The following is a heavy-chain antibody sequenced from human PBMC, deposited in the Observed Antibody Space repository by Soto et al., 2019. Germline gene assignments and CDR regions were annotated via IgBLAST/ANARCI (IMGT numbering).Heavy chain of an antibody. CDR1: GGSISSSSYY. Sequence: SETLSLTCTVSGGSISSSSYYWGWIRQPPGKGLEWIGSIYYSGRTYYNPSLKSPVTISVDTSKNQFSLKLGSVTAADTAVYYCAKTSAFGMATIFALYFDYWGQGTLVTVSS. CDR3: AKTSAFGMATIFALYFDY. J-gene: IGHJ4*02. CDR2: IYYSGRT. D-gene: IGHD5-12*01. V-gene: IGHV4-39*01.